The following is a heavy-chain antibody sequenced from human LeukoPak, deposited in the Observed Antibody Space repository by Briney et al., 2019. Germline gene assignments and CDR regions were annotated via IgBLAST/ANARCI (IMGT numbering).Heavy chain of an antibody. CDR2: ICSTCGTI. V-gene: IGHV3-48*04. CDR1: GFTFSSYS. J-gene: IGHJ6*02. D-gene: IGHD7-27*01. CDR3: ARYFTGAEGYYYGMDV. Sequence: GGSLRLSCAASGFTFSSYSMNWVRQAPGKALEWVSYICSTCGTISYADSVKGRFTISRDNAKNSLYLQMNSLRAEDTAVYYCARYFTGAEGYYYGMDVWGPGTTVTVSS.